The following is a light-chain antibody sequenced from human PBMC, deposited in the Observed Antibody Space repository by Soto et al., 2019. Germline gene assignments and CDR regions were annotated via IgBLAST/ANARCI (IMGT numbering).Light chain of an antibody. CDR3: QHYDHLPIT. V-gene: IGKV1-33*01. J-gene: IGKJ5*01. CDR1: QDITNY. Sequence: DIPMTQSPSSLSASVGDRVTITCQASQDITNYLNWYQQKPGKAPRIMLYDASSLETGVPSRFSGSGSGTDFTFTISSLQPEDIATYYCQHYDHLPITFGQGTRLEIK. CDR2: DAS.